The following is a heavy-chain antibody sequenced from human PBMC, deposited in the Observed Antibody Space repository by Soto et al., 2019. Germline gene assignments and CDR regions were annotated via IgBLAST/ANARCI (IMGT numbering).Heavy chain of an antibody. CDR2: IYPDDSDT. D-gene: IGHD6-13*01. Sequence: PGESLKISWEASGYSFTSYWIGLVRQMPGKGLEWVGIIYPDDSDTRYNPSFEGQVTISVDKSIRTAYLQWRSLRPSDTAIYYCARQSSSWFEIDPWGQGTLVTVSS. V-gene: IGHV5-51*01. J-gene: IGHJ5*02. CDR3: ARQSSSWFEIDP. CDR1: GYSFTSYW.